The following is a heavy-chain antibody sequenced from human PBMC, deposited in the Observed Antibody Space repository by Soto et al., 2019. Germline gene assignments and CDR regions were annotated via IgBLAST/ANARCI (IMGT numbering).Heavy chain of an antibody. D-gene: IGHD6-19*01. Sequence: QVQLQESGPGLVKPSGTLSLTCAVSGVSISSSNCWNWVRQPPGKGLEWIGEIFQSGSTNYNPSLKSLVTRSIDKSKNQFSLRLRSVTAAERAVYYCASIAVAGNFDNWGQGALVTVSS. V-gene: IGHV4-4*02. CDR1: GVSISSSNC. J-gene: IGHJ4*02. CDR3: ASIAVAGNFDN. CDR2: IFQSGST.